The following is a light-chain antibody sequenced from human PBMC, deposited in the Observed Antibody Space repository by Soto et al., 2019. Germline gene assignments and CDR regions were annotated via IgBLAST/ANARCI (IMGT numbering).Light chain of an antibody. J-gene: IGLJ1*01. CDR3: SSYTDSSNYV. CDR2: EVS. V-gene: IGLV2-14*01. CDR1: SSDVGTYNY. Sequence: QSALTQPASVSGSPGQSITISCTGTSSDVGTYNYVSWYQQHADKAPKLVIYEVSNRPSGVSNRFSGSKSGNTASLTISGLQAEDEADYYCSSYTDSSNYVFGTGTKVTVL.